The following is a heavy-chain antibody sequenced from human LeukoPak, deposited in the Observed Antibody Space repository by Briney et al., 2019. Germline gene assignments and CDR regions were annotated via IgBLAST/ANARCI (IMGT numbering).Heavy chain of an antibody. V-gene: IGHV1-46*01. CDR2: INPSGGST. CDR1: GYTFTSYY. J-gene: IGHJ4*02. Sequence: ASVKVSCKASGYTFTSYYMHWVRQAPGQGLEWMGIINPSGGSTSYAQKFQGRVTMTRDTSASTVYMELSSLRSEDTAVYYCARRSGEQWLVRRGAPLDYWGQGTLVTVSS. D-gene: IGHD6-19*01. CDR3: ARRSGEQWLVRRGAPLDY.